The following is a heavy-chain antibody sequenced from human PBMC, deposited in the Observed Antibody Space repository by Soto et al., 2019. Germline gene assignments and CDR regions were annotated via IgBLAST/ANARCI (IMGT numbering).Heavy chain of an antibody. CDR3: ARDRAPGYCSGGSCYEEYWYFDY. V-gene: IGHV6-1*01. CDR2: TYYRSKWYN. J-gene: IGHJ4*02. CDR1: GDSVSSNSAA. D-gene: IGHD2-15*01. Sequence: SQTLSLTCAISGDSVSSNSAAWNWIRQSPSRGLEWLGRTYYRSKWYNDYAVSVKSRITINPDTSKNQFSLQLNSVTPEDTAVYYCARDRAPGYCSGGSCYEEYWYFDYWGQGTLVTVSS.